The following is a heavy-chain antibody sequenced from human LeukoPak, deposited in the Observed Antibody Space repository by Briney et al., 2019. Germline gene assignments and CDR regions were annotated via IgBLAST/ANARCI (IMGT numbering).Heavy chain of an antibody. CDR1: GYTFTSYY. J-gene: IGHJ3*02. CDR3: ARVYQYQLLFPITGPGDNAFDI. Sequence: ASVKVSCKASGYTFTSYYMHWVRQAPGQGLEWMGIINPSGGSTSYAQKFQGRVTMTRDTSTSTVYMELSSLRSEDTAVYYCARVYQYQLLFPITGPGDNAFDIWGRGTMVTVSS. CDR2: INPSGGST. D-gene: IGHD2-2*01. V-gene: IGHV1-46*01.